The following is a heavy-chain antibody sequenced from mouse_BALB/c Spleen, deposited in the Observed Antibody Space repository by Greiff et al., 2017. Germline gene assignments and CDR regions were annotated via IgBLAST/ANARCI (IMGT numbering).Heavy chain of an antibody. V-gene: IGHV5-6-5*01. J-gene: IGHJ2*01. CDR2: ISSGGST. CDR1: GFTFSSYA. Sequence: VQLKESGGGLVKPGGSLKLSCAASGFTFSSYAMSWVRQTPEKRLEWVASISSGGSTYYPDSVKGRFTISRDNARNILYLQMSSLRSEDTAMYYCARGRTTSDYWGQGTTLTVSA. CDR3: ARGRTTSDY. D-gene: IGHD2-12*01.